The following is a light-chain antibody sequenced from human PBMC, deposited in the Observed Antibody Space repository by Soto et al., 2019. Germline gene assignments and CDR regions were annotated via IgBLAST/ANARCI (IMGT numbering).Light chain of an antibody. J-gene: IGKJ5*01. CDR2: GIS. Sequence: EVVMTQSPATLSVSPGERATLSCRASQSVNINYLAWYQQKPGQAPRLLIYGISARASGVPARFSGSGSGTEFTLTIDSLQSEDFAVYYCQQYTNWPITFGQGTRLEIK. CDR1: QSVNIN. V-gene: IGKV3-15*01. CDR3: QQYTNWPIT.